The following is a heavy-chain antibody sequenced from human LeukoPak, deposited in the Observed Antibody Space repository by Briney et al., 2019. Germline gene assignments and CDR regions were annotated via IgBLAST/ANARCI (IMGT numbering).Heavy chain of an antibody. J-gene: IGHJ4*02. D-gene: IGHD1-26*01. CDR2: IYWDDDK. CDR3: AHSWRAQWGWYYDY. CDR1: GFSLSTNGVG. Sequence: SGPTLVKPTQTLTLTCTFSGFSLSTNGVGVGWIRQPPGKALEWLALIYWDDDKRYSPSLKSRLTITKDTSKNQVVLTMTNMDPVDTATYYCAHSWRAQWGWYYDYWGQGTLVTVSS. V-gene: IGHV2-5*02.